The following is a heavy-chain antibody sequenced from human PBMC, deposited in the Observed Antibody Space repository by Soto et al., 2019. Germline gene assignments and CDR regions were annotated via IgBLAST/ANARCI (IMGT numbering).Heavy chain of an antibody. V-gene: IGHV4-4*02. CDR3: ARDTSIAAAASDYYYYYYMDV. Sequence: QVQLQESGPGLVKPSGTLSLTCAVSSGSISSSNWWSWVRQPPGKGLEWIGEIYHSGSTNYNPSLKSRVTISVDKSKNQFSLKLSSVTAADTAVYYCARDTSIAAAASDYYYYYYMDVWGKGTTVTVSS. CDR1: SGSISSSNW. CDR2: IYHSGST. J-gene: IGHJ6*03. D-gene: IGHD6-13*01.